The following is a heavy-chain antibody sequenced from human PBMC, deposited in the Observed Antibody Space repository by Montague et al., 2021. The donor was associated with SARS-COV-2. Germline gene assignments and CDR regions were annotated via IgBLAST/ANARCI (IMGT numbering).Heavy chain of an antibody. CDR1: GGSFSDYH. Sequence: SETLSLTCAVYGGSFSDYHWTWIRQSPGEGLEWIGQINYGGSTKYNPSLKSRFTISIDTSKNQFSLKLTSVTAADTAVYYCARGAPGYWGQGTLVTVSS. J-gene: IGHJ4*02. CDR3: ARGAPGY. CDR2: INYGGST. D-gene: IGHD1-1*01. V-gene: IGHV4-34*01.